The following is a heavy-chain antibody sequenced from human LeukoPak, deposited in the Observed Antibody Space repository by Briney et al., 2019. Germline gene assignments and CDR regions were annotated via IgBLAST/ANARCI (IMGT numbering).Heavy chain of an antibody. CDR2: ISGSGGST. V-gene: IGHV3-23*01. CDR1: GFTFSNYA. D-gene: IGHD1-26*01. J-gene: IGHJ1*01. CDR3: ATSIVGFTYDEHFQH. Sequence: PGGSLRLSCAASGFTFSNYAMNWVRQAPGKGLEWVSAISGSGGSTYYADSVKGRFTISRDNSKNTLYLQMNSLRAEDTAVYYCATSIVGFTYDEHFQHWGQGTLVTVSS.